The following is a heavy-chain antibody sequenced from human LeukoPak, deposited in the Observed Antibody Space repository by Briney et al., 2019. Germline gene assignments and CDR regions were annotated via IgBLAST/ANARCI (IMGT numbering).Heavy chain of an antibody. V-gene: IGHV3-33*01. D-gene: IGHD3-22*01. CDR1: GFTFSSYG. CDR2: IWYDGSKK. CDR3: ARDRSYDSSGPDY. Sequence: GGSLRLFCAASGFTFSSYGMHWVRQAPGKGLEWVAVIWYDGSKKYYGDSMKGRFTISRDNSKNTLSLQMNSLRAEDTAVYYCARDRSYDSSGPDYWGQGTQVTVSS. J-gene: IGHJ4*02.